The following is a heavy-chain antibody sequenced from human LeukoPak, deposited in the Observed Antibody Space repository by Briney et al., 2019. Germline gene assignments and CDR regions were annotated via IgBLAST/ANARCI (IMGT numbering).Heavy chain of an antibody. CDR1: GGSISSSNW. CDR2: IYHSGST. D-gene: IGHD6-19*01. J-gene: IGHJ1*01. Sequence: SGTLSLTCAVSGGSISSSNWWSWVRQPPGKGLEWIGEIYHSGSTNYNPSLKSRVTISVDTSKNQFSLKLSSVTAADTAVYYCAGLRRGWTIEDFQHWGQGALVTVSS. CDR3: AGLRRGWTIEDFQH. V-gene: IGHV4-4*02.